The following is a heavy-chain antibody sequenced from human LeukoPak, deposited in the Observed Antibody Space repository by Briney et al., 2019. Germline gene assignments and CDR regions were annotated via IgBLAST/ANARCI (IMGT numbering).Heavy chain of an antibody. V-gene: IGHV3-21*01. J-gene: IGHJ4*02. CDR3: AREGAGAAPY. D-gene: IGHD1-26*01. CDR2: ISSSSSYI. Sequence: GGSLRLSCAASGFTFSSYSMNWVRQAPGKGLEWVSAISSSSSYIYYADSVKGRFTISRDNARNSLYLQMNSLRAEDTAMYYCAREGAGAAPYWGQGTLVTVSS. CDR1: GFTFSSYS.